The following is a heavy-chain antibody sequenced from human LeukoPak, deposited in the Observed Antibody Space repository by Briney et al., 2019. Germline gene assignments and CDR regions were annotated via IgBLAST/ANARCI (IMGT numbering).Heavy chain of an antibody. CDR3: AKDSTGRPQDY. Sequence: GGSLRLSCAASGFTFSSFAMNWVRQAPGQGLEWVSTISNRGYTYYADSVKGRFTISRDDSKNTVYLQMNSLRAEDTAVYYCAKDSTGRPQDYWGQGTLVTVS. V-gene: IGHV3-23*01. D-gene: IGHD3-10*01. CDR2: ISNRGYT. CDR1: GFTFSSFA. J-gene: IGHJ4*02.